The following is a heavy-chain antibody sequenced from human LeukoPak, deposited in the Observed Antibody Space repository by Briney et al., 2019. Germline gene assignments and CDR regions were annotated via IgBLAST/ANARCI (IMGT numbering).Heavy chain of an antibody. CDR2: INPNSGGT. D-gene: IGHD3-10*01. V-gene: IGHV1-2*02. CDR1: GYTFTGYY. CDR3: ARGGTMVRGVVAAFDI. J-gene: IGHJ3*02. Sequence: ASVKVSCKASGYTFTGYYMHWMRQAPGQGLEWMGWINPNSGGTNYAQKFQGRVTMTRDTSIRTAYMELSRLRSDDTAVYYCARGGTMVRGVVAAFDIWGQGTMVTVSS.